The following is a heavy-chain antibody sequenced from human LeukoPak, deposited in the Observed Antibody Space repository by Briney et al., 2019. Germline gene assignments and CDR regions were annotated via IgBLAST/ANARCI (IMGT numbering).Heavy chain of an antibody. CDR3: AKVFPESSIAARPGAFDI. J-gene: IGHJ3*02. D-gene: IGHD6-6*01. V-gene: IGHV3-21*01. CDR1: GFTFSSYG. Sequence: GGSLRLSCAASGFTFSSYGMHWVRQAPGKGLEWVSSISSSSSYIYYADSVKGRFTISRDNAKNSLYLQMNSLRAEDTAVYYCAKVFPESSIAARPGAFDIWGQGTMVTVSS. CDR2: ISSSSSYI.